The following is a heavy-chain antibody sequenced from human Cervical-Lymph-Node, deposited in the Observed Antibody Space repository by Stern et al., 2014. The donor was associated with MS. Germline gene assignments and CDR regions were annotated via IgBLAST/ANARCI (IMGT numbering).Heavy chain of an antibody. D-gene: IGHD6-19*01. J-gene: IGHJ4*02. Sequence: EVQLVESGGGLVQPGRSLRLSCAASGFSFDDYAMHWVRQAPGKGLEWVSGISWKSDSLGSADSVKGRFTISRDNAKNSLDLQMNSLRVEDTALYYCVKDRGGSGWDPFDYWGQGTLVTVSS. V-gene: IGHV3-9*01. CDR1: GFSFDDYA. CDR2: ISWKSDSL. CDR3: VKDRGGSGWDPFDY.